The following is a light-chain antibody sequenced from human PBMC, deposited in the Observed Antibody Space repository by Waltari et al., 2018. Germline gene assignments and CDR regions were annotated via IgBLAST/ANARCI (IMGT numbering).Light chain of an antibody. J-gene: IGKJ1*01. V-gene: IGKV3-20*01. CDR3: QHYVTLPVT. CDR2: GAS. CDR1: QSVSRT. Sequence: EIVLTQSPGTLSLSPGDRFTISCRASQSVSRTIARYQQKPGQAPSLHIYGASIRATGVPDRFSGSGSGTDFSLTISRLEPEDFAVYYCQHYVTLPVTFGQGTKVEIK.